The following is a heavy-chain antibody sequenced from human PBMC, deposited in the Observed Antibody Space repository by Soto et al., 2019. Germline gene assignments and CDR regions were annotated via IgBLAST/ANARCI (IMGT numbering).Heavy chain of an antibody. V-gene: IGHV1-2*04. CDR3: ARSSPSTYDFWSGFWPYYYYGMDV. Sequence: ASVKVSCKASGYTFTGYYMHWVRQAPGQGLEWMGWINPNSGGTNYAQKFQGWVTMTRDTSISTAYMELSRLRSDDTAVCYCARSSPSTYDFWSGFWPYYYYGMDVWGQGTTVTVSS. CDR2: INPNSGGT. D-gene: IGHD3-3*01. J-gene: IGHJ6*02. CDR1: GYTFTGYY.